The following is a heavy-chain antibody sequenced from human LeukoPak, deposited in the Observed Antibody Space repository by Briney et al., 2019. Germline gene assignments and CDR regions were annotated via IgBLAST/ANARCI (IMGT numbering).Heavy chain of an antibody. CDR1: GFTFSSYE. Sequence: PGGSLRLSCAASGFTFSSYEMNWVRQAPGKGLEWVSYISSSGSTIYYADSVKGRFTISRDNAKNSLYLQTNSLRAEDTAVYYCARDPGYSSSWYVRAAKTESFDYWGQGTLVTVSS. J-gene: IGHJ4*02. CDR3: ARDPGYSSSWYVRAAKTESFDY. D-gene: IGHD6-13*01. V-gene: IGHV3-48*03. CDR2: ISSSGSTI.